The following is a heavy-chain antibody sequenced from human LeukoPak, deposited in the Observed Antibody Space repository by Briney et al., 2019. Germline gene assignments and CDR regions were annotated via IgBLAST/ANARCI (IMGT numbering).Heavy chain of an antibody. Sequence: SETLSLTCTVSGGSISSSSYYWGWIRQPPGKGLEWIGSIYYSGSTYYNPSLKSRVTISVDTSKNQFSLKLSSVTAADTAVYYCARLYSPTNWFDPRGQGTLVTVSS. CDR3: ARLYSPTNWFDP. J-gene: IGHJ5*02. CDR2: IYYSGST. D-gene: IGHD4-11*01. CDR1: GGSISSSSYY. V-gene: IGHV4-39*01.